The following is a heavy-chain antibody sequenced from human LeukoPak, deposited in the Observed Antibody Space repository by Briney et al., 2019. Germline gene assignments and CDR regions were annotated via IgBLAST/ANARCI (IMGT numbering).Heavy chain of an antibody. CDR3: ARTAAGTGGAWFDP. V-gene: IGHV4-4*09. D-gene: IGHD6-13*01. Sequence: SETLSLTCTVSGGSISSYYWSWIRQPPGKGLEWIGYIYTSGSTNYNPSLKSRVTISVDTSKNQFSLKLSSMTAADTAVYYCARTAAGTGGAWFDPWGQGTLVTVSS. CDR1: GGSISSYY. J-gene: IGHJ5*02. CDR2: IYTSGST.